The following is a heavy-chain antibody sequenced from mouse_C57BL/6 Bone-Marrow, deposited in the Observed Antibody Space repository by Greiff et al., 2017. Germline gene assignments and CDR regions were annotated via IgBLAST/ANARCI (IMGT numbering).Heavy chain of an antibody. V-gene: IGHV5-6*02. Sequence: EVKLVESGGDLVKPGGSLKLSCAASGFTFSSYGMSWVRQTPDKRLEWVATISSGGSYTYYPDSVKGRFTISRDNAKNTLYLQMSSLKSEDTAMYYCARRGGLYYAMDYWGQGTSVTVSS. CDR3: ARRGGLYYAMDY. J-gene: IGHJ4*01. CDR1: GFTFSSYG. CDR2: ISSGGSYT.